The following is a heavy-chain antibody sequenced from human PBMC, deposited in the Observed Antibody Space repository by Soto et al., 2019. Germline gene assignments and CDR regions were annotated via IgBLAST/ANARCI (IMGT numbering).Heavy chain of an antibody. V-gene: IGHV1-46*01. Sequence: ASVKVSCKASGYTFTSYYMHWVRQAPGQGLEWMGIINPSGGSTSYAQKFQGRVTMTRDTSTSTVYMELSSLRSEDTAVYYCAASSSAYCGGDCYSSENFDYWGQGTLVTVSS. CDR3: AASSSAYCGGDCYSSENFDY. D-gene: IGHD2-21*02. J-gene: IGHJ4*02. CDR1: GYTFTSYY. CDR2: INPSGGST.